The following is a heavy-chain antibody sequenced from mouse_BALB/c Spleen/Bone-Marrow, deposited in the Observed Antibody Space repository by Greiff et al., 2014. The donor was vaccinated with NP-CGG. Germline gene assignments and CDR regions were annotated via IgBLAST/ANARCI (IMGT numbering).Heavy chain of an antibody. D-gene: IGHD2-3*01. J-gene: IGHJ4*01. Sequence: VKLVESGPSLVQPSQSLSITCTVSGFSFISYGVHWVRQSPGKGLEWLGVIWRGGSTDYNAAFMSRLSITKDNSKSQVFFKMNSLQADDTAIYYCAIDGYYAMDYWGRGTSITVSS. CDR2: IWRGGST. CDR3: AIDGYYAMDY. V-gene: IGHV2-5-1*01. CDR1: GFSFISYG.